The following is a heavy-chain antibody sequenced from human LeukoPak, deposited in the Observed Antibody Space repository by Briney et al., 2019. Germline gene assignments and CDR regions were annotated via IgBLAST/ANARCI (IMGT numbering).Heavy chain of an antibody. CDR2: IYYSGSA. J-gene: IGHJ6*03. CDR1: GGSISSYY. Sequence: SSETLSLTCTVSGGSISSYYWSWIRQPPGKGLEWIGYIYYSGSANYNPSLKSRVTISVDTSKNQFSLKLSSVTAADTAVYYCARGGASGYYYYYMDVWGKGTTVTVSS. V-gene: IGHV4-59*01. CDR3: ARGGASGYYYYYMDV. D-gene: IGHD3-10*01.